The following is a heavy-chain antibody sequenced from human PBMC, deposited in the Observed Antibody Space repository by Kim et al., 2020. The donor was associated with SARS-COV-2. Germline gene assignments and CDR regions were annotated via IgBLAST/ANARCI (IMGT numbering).Heavy chain of an antibody. D-gene: IGHD3-22*01. Sequence: GGSVRLSCAASGLTFSNYGMSWVRQAPGKGLDWVSDINKDGVTYYADSVKGRFIISRDNSNNMVYLQMGSLGAEDTAVYYCANRVRDSSGSDWGQGTLVTVSS. J-gene: IGHJ4*02. CDR3: ANRVRDSSGSD. V-gene: IGHV3-23*01. CDR2: INKDGVT. CDR1: GLTFSNYG.